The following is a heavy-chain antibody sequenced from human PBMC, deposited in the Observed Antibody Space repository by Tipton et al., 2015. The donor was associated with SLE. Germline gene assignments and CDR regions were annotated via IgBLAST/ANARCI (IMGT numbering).Heavy chain of an antibody. CDR3: ARALGPNGDY. CDR1: GGSISSGSYY. Sequence: LRLSCTVSGGSISSGSYYWSWIRQPPGKGLEWIGYIHYSGSTNYNPSLKSRVTISVDTSKNQFSLKLSSVTAADTAVYYCARALGPNGDYWGQGTLVTVSS. D-gene: IGHD7-27*01. CDR2: IHYSGST. V-gene: IGHV4-61*01. J-gene: IGHJ4*02.